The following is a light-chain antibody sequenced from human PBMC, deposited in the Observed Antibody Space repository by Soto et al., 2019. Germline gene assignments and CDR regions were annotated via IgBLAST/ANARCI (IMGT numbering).Light chain of an antibody. CDR3: QQSYSNPTWT. CDR1: QTISNW. Sequence: DSQMTRSPSTLPASIGDRVTITCRASQTISNWLAWYQQKPGEAPTLLVYDSSTLQSGVPSRFSGSGFGAEFTLTVSSLQPEDFATYYCQQSYSNPTWTFGQGTKVDIK. J-gene: IGKJ1*01. CDR2: DSS. V-gene: IGKV1-5*01.